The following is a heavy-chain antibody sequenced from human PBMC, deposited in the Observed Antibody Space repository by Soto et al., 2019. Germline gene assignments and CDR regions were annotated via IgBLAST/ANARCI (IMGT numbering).Heavy chain of an antibody. CDR1: GFTFSSYA. D-gene: IGHD3-22*01. V-gene: IGHV3-30-3*01. CDR3: ARDVRQYYYDSSGYYAPDY. J-gene: IGHJ4*02. CDR2: ISYDGSNK. Sequence: GGSLRLSCAASGFTFSSYAMHWVRQAPGKGLEWVAVISYDGSNKYYADSVKGRFTISRDNSKNTLYLQMNSLRAEDTAVYYCARDVRQYYYDSSGYYAPDYWGQGTLVTVSS.